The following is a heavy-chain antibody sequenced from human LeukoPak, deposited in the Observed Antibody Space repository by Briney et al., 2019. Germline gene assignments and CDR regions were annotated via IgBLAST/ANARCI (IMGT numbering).Heavy chain of an antibody. CDR2: IIPILGIA. J-gene: IGHJ5*02. CDR1: GGTFSSYT. CDR3: ARHVRLLEWFVWFDP. V-gene: IGHV1-69*02. Sequence: SVKVSCKASGGTFSSYTISWVRQAPGQGLEWMGRIIPILGIANYAQKFQGRVTITADKSTSTAYMELSSLRSEDTAVYYCARHVRLLEWFVWFDPWGQGTLVTVSS. D-gene: IGHD3-3*01.